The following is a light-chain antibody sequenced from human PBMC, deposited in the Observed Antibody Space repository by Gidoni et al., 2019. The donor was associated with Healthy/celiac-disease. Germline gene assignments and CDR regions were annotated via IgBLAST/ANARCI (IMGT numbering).Light chain of an antibody. CDR2: EGS. V-gene: IGLV2-23*01. CDR1: SSDVGSYNL. Sequence: QSALTPPASVSRAPGQSITISCTGTSSDVGSYNLVSWYPQHPGKAPKLMIYEGSKRPSGVSNRFSGSKSGNTASLTISGLQAEDEADYYCCSYAGSLYVFGTGTKVTVL. J-gene: IGLJ1*01. CDR3: CSYAGSLYV.